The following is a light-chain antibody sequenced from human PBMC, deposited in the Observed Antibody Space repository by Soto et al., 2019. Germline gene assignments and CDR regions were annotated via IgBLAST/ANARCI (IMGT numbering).Light chain of an antibody. Sequence: EMVMTQSPATLSVSPGERVTLSCRASESFNSNLAWYPQKPGQDPSLLIYYASTRVTGVPDRLSGSVSGTEFTLTISNLQSEVFGVYYCQHYSNWPPTFGPGTNVEIK. V-gene: IGKV3-15*01. J-gene: IGKJ3*01. CDR2: YAS. CDR3: QHYSNWPPT. CDR1: ESFNSN.